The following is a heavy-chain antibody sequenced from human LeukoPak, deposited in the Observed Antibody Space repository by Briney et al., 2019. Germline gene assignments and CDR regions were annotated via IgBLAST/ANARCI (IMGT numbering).Heavy chain of an antibody. Sequence: GGSLRLSCAASGFTFSSYEMDWVRQAPEKGLEWISYISSSGGCMYADSVKGRFTISRDSAKNSLSLQMNSLRVEDTGVYYCARHNGWFDYWGQGTLVTVSS. CDR3: ARHNGWFDY. V-gene: IGHV3-48*03. CDR2: ISSSGGC. J-gene: IGHJ5*01. D-gene: IGHD2-8*01. CDR1: GFTFSSYE.